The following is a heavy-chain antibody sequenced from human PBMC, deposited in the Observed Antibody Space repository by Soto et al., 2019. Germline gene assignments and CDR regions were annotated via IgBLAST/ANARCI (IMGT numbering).Heavy chain of an antibody. CDR1: GFIFRTNG. J-gene: IGHJ4*02. D-gene: IGHD3-16*02. Sequence: GGSLRLSCSVSGFIFRTNGVSWVRQAPGKGLEWVSSIGGSDGGTYYADSVKARFTIPRDKVKDTLYLEMNSLKVEDTALYYCAKGGVIATFGGVVVPYYFDSWGQGTPITVSS. V-gene: IGHV3-23*01. CDR3: AKGGVIATFGGVVVPYYFDS. CDR2: IGGSDGGT.